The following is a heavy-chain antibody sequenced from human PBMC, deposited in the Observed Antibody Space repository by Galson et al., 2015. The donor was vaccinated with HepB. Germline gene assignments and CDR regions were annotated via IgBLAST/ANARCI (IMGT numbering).Heavy chain of an antibody. CDR1: GFSFGRSA. D-gene: IGHD6-19*01. CDR3: AKAGASVPGSKGMDV. V-gene: IGHV3-23*01. Sequence: SLRLSCAASGFSFGRSAMSWVRQAPGKGLEWVSSISGSGSSTYYADSVKGRFTTSRDNSKTTMYLQMNSLTAEDTAVYYCAKAGASVPGSKGMDVWGQGTTVTVSS. CDR2: ISGSGSST. J-gene: IGHJ6*02.